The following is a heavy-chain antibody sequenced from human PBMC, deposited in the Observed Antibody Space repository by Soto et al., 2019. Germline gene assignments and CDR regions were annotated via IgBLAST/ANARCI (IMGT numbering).Heavy chain of an antibody. CDR3: ARAPPNCRGGSCYSGAGGDYYYRDV. J-gene: IGHJ6*03. V-gene: IGHV1-69*02. CDR2: IIPILGIA. Sequence: QVQLVQSGAEVKKPGSSVKVSCKASGGTFSSYTISWVRQAPGQGLEWMGRIIPILGIANYAQKFQGRVTITADKSTSTAYMELSSLRSEDTAVYYCARAPPNCRGGSCYSGAGGDYYYRDVWGKGTTVTVSS. CDR1: GGTFSSYT. D-gene: IGHD2-15*01.